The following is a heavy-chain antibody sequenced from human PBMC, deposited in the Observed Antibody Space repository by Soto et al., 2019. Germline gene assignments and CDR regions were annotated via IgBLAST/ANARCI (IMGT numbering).Heavy chain of an antibody. CDR2: IKQDGSEK. J-gene: IGHJ6*02. D-gene: IGHD3-9*01. CDR3: ASMSGYYNYYYYYGMDV. CDR1: GFTFSSYW. Sequence: GGSLRLSCAASGFTFSSYWMSWVRQAPGKGLEWVANIKQDGSEKYYVDSVKGRFTISRDNAKNSLYLQMNSLRAEGTAVYYCASMSGYYNYYYYYGMDVWGQGTTVTVSS. V-gene: IGHV3-7*01.